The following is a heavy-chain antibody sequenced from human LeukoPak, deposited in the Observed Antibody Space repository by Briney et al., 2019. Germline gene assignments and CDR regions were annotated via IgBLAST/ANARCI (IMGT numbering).Heavy chain of an antibody. D-gene: IGHD1-26*01. V-gene: IGHV1-69*06. CDR1: GGTFSSYA. Sequence: ASVKVSCKASGGTFSSYAISWVRQAPGQGLEWMGGIIPIFGTANYAQKFQGRVTITADKSTSTAYMELSSLRSEDTAVYYCARVAVGATVWFDPWGQGTLVTVSS. CDR2: IIPIFGTA. CDR3: ARVAVGATVWFDP. J-gene: IGHJ5*02.